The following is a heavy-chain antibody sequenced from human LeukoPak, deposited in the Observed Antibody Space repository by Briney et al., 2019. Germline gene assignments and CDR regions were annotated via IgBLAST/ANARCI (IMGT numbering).Heavy chain of an antibody. CDR3: ARGANYGDYDDYFDY. J-gene: IGHJ4*02. CDR2: INSDGSST. V-gene: IGHV3-74*01. D-gene: IGHD4-17*01. Sequence: PGGSLRLSCAASGFTFSSYRMHWVRQAPGKGLVWVSRINSDGSSTSYADYVKGRFTISRDNAKNTLYLQMNSLRAEDTAVYYCARGANYGDYDDYFDYWGQGTLVTVSS. CDR1: GFTFSSYR.